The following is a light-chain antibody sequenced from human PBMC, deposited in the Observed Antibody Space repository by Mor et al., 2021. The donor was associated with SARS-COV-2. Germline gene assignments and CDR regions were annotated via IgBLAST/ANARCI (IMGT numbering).Light chain of an antibody. CDR2: ATS. CDR3: QQSYSIPPIT. V-gene: IGKV1-39*01. J-gene: IGKJ5*01. Sequence: GKAPKLLIYATSTLQSGVPSRFSGSGSGTDFTLTITSLQPEDSATYFCQQSYSIPPITFGQGTRLVIK.